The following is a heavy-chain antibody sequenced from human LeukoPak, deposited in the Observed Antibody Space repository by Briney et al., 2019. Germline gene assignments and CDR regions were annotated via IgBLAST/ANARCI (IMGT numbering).Heavy chain of an antibody. V-gene: IGHV4-39*07. CDR2: IYYSGST. Sequence: SETLSLTCTVSGDSIRSSSYHWGWIRQAPGKGLEWIGSIYYSGSTYNNRSLKRRLTISIDTSKNQFSLRLSSVTAADTAVYYCARGRDSRGYQFMGFDSWGQGALVTVSS. D-gene: IGHD3-22*01. CDR1: GDSIRSSSYH. J-gene: IGHJ4*02. CDR3: ARGRDSRGYQFMGFDS.